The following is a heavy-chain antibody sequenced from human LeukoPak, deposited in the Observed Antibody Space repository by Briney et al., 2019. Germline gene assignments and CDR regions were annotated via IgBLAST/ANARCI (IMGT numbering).Heavy chain of an antibody. V-gene: IGHV3-7*01. Sequence: HPGGSLRLSCAASGFTFSSYWMSWVRQAPGKGLEWVANIKQDGSEKYYVDSVKGRFTISRDNAKNSLYLQMNSLRAEDTAVYYCARDLDPYYYDSSDYRDRAAPLDYWGQGTLVTVSS. J-gene: IGHJ4*02. CDR1: GFTFSSYW. D-gene: IGHD3-22*01. CDR3: ARDLDPYYYDSSDYRDRAAPLDY. CDR2: IKQDGSEK.